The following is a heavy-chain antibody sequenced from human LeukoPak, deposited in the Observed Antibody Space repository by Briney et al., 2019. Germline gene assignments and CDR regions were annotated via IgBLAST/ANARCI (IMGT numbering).Heavy chain of an antibody. D-gene: IGHD6-13*01. V-gene: IGHV3-23*01. CDR3: AKRKASGAAAGTGYFDY. J-gene: IGHJ4*02. CDR2: ISGSGGST. CDR1: GFTVSSNY. Sequence: PGGSLRLSCAASGFTVSSNYMSWVRQAPGKGLEWVSAISGSGGSTYYADSVKGRFTISRDNSKNTLYLQMNSLRAEDTAVYYCAKRKASGAAAGTGYFDYWGQGTLVTVSS.